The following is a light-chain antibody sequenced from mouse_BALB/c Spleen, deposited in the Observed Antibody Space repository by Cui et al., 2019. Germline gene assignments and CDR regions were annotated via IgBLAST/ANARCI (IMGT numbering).Light chain of an antibody. CDR2: RAN. Sequence: DIKMTQSPSSMYASLGERVTITCKASQDINSYLSWFQQKPGKSPKTLIYRANGLVDGVPSRFSGSGSGQDYSLTISSLEYEDMGIYYCLQYDEFPYTFGGGTKLEIK. J-gene: IGKJ2*01. V-gene: IGKV14-111*01. CDR1: QDINSY. CDR3: LQYDEFPYT.